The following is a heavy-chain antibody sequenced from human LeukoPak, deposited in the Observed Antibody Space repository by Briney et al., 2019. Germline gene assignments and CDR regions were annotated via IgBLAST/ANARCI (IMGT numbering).Heavy chain of an antibody. Sequence: PSETLSLTCTVSGGSISSSSYYWGWIRQPPGKGLEWIGSIYYSGSTNYNPSLKSRVTISVDTSRNQFSLKLSSVTAADTAVYYCARDRGHDSSGYYPPNWFDPWGQGTLVTVSS. CDR3: ARDRGHDSSGYYPPNWFDP. V-gene: IGHV4-39*07. D-gene: IGHD3-22*01. J-gene: IGHJ5*02. CDR1: GGSISSSSYY. CDR2: IYYSGST.